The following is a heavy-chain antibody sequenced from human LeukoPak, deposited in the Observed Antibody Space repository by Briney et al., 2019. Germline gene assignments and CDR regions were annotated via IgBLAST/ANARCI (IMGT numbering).Heavy chain of an antibody. Sequence: SETLTLTCTVSGGSISSYYWSWIRQPPGKGLEWIAYISNSGSTNYNPYPMSRGTISVSTSKNKFSLLLTYMTTADTSVYYCARHSICFDPWGQGTLVTVSS. CDR1: GGSISSYY. CDR2: ISNSGST. V-gene: IGHV4-59*08. CDR3: ARHSICFDP. J-gene: IGHJ5*02.